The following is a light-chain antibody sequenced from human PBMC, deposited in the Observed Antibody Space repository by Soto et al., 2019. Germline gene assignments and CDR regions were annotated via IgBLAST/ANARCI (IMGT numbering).Light chain of an antibody. CDR1: ERISTW. Sequence: DIQMTQSPSTLSASVGDRVTITCRPSERISTWLAWYQQKPGKAPKLLIYDASTLQTGVPSRFSGSGSGTKFTLTISSLQPDEFATYFCQHYNQYPFTFGQGTKLESK. CDR2: DAS. V-gene: IGKV1-5*01. J-gene: IGKJ2*01. CDR3: QHYNQYPFT.